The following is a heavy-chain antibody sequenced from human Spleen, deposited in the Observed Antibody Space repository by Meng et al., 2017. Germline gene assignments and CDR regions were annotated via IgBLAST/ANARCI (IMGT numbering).Heavy chain of an antibody. CDR2: FYYSGST. CDR1: GGSIRSGGYY. V-gene: IGHV4-31*01. Sequence: HVQLPQSAPGLVKPSQSLSLTCTVSGGSIRSGGYYWSWIRQHPGKGLEWIGYFYYSGSTYYNPSLKSLVTISLDTSKNQFSLKLSSVTAADTAVYYCARDLSGYGWFDPWGQGTLVTVSS. J-gene: IGHJ5*02. D-gene: IGHD5-18*01. CDR3: ARDLSGYGWFDP.